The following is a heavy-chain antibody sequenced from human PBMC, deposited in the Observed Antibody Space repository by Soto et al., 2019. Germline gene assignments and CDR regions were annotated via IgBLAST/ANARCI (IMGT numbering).Heavy chain of an antibody. D-gene: IGHD5-18*01. CDR1: GFTFKNYW. CDR2: INSDGSNR. V-gene: IGHV3-74*01. CDR3: ARGIQLWLFGMDV. J-gene: IGHJ6*02. Sequence: GSLRLSCEASGFTFKNYWMHWVRQAPGKGLVWVSRINSDGSNRRYADSVQGRFTISRDNAKNTLFLQMNSLRAADTAVYYCARGIQLWLFGMDVWGQGTTVTVSS.